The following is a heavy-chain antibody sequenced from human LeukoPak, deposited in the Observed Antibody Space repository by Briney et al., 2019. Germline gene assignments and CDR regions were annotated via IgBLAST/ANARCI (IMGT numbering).Heavy chain of an antibody. V-gene: IGHV3-30*04. Sequence: GGSLRLSCAASGFTFSSYAMHWVRQAPGKGLEWVAVISYDGSNKYYADSVKGRFTISRDSSKNTLYLQMNSLRAEDTAVYYCAREVVGYFDYWGQGTLVTVSS. CDR3: AREVVGYFDY. CDR2: ISYDGSNK. D-gene: IGHD2-21*01. J-gene: IGHJ4*02. CDR1: GFTFSSYA.